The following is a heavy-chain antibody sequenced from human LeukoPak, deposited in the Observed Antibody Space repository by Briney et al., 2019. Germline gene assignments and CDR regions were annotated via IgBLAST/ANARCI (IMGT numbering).Heavy chain of an antibody. CDR3: ARAKFDSSGYYYRGFDI. J-gene: IGHJ3*02. V-gene: IGHV3-7*04. D-gene: IGHD3-22*01. CDR1: GFTFSSYW. Sequence: PGGSLRLSCAASGFTFSSYWMSWVRQAPGKGLEWVANIKQDGSERNYVDSVKGRFTMSRDNAKKSLYLQMNSLRAEDTAVYYCARAKFDSSGYYYRGFDIWGQGTMVTVSS. CDR2: IKQDGSER.